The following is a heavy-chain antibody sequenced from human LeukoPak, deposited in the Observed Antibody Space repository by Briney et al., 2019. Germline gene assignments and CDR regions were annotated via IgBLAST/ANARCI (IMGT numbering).Heavy chain of an antibody. CDR3: ARAYCSGGSCYSGVGDYYYYYMDV. CDR1: GGSISSSNFY. J-gene: IGHJ6*03. Sequence: PSETLSLTCTVSGGSISSSNFYWGWIRQPPGKGLEWIGSIYYSGSTYYNPSLKSRVTISVDTSKNQFSLKLSSVTAADTAVYYCARAYCSGGSCYSGVGDYYYYYMDVWGKGTTVTVSS. CDR2: IYYSGST. D-gene: IGHD2-15*01. V-gene: IGHV4-39*07.